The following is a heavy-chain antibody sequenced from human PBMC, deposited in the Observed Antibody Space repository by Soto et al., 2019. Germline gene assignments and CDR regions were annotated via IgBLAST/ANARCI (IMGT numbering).Heavy chain of an antibody. V-gene: IGHV4-31*03. CDR1: GGSISSGGYY. Sequence: QVQLQESGPGLVKPSQTLSLTCTVSGGSISSGGYYWSWIRQHPGKGLEWIGYIYYSGSTYYNPSLKSRVTISVDTSKNQFSLKLSSVTAADTAVYYCARDRRLGPRHYDYIWGSYRPPYMDVWGKGTTVTVSS. D-gene: IGHD3-16*02. CDR2: IYYSGST. CDR3: ARDRRLGPRHYDYIWGSYRPPYMDV. J-gene: IGHJ6*03.